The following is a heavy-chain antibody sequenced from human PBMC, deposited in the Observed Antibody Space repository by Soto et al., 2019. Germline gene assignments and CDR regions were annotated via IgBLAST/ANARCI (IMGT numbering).Heavy chain of an antibody. J-gene: IGHJ4*02. CDR1: GDSISGSQW. V-gene: IGHV4-4*02. Sequence: QVQLQESGPGLVKPSETLSLTCAVSGDSISGSQWWSWVRLPPGKGLEWIGEISHTGTTNYNPSLKSRVTMSVDKPKNQFSLNLTSVTAADTAVYYCARGLHSLFDYWGQGTLVTVSS. D-gene: IGHD2-21*01. CDR2: ISHTGTT. CDR3: ARGLHSLFDY.